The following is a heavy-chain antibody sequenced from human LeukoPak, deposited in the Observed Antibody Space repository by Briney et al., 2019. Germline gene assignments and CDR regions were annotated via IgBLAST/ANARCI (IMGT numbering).Heavy chain of an antibody. J-gene: IGHJ6*03. D-gene: IGHD2-8*02. V-gene: IGHV4-61*02. CDR1: GGSISSGSYY. CDR3: ARSGPYYYYYYMDV. Sequence: PSETLSLTCTVSGGSISSGSYYWSWIRQPAGKGLEWIGRIYTSGSTNYNPSLKSRVTISVDTSKNRFSLKLSSVTAADTAVYYCARSGPYYYYYYMDVWGKGTTVTISS. CDR2: IYTSGST.